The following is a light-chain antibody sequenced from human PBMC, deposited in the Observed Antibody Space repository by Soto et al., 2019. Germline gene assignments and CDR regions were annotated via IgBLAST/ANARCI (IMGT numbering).Light chain of an antibody. CDR2: GAS. J-gene: IGKJ1*01. V-gene: IGKV3-15*01. CDR3: QQYRNWPRT. CDR1: QSVDIN. Sequence: EIVLTQSPATLSVSPGDRVTLSCSASQSVDINLAWYQQRPGQAPRLLVYGASTKATDMPGRFSGRGSGTEFTLTINHLQSEEFAVYYCQQYRNWPRTFGQGTKVEIK.